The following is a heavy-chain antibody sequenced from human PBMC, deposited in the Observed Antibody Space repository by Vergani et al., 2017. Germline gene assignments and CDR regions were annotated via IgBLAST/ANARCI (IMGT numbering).Heavy chain of an antibody. D-gene: IGHD6-13*01. CDR3: ARDLIAAAVIYYYYGMDV. CDR2: ISSSGSTI. J-gene: IGHJ6*02. Sequence: EVQLVESGGGLVQPGGSLRLSCAASGFTFSSYEMNRVRQAPGKGLEWVSYISSSGSTIHYADSVKGRFTISRDNAKNSLYLQMNSLRAEDTAVYYCARDLIAAAVIYYYYGMDVWGQGP. CDR1: GFTFSSYE. V-gene: IGHV3-48*03.